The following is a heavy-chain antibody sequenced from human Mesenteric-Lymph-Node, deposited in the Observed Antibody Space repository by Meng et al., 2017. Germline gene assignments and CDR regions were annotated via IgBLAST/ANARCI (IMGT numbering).Heavy chain of an antibody. Sequence: ASVKVSCNASGDTSTDLYIHWVRQAPGQGLAWRGGINPTSGWIIPSSGGTKYAQKFQRMVTVTRETSITTAYMELSRLESDDTAVYYCARGGGNRGLDAFDIWGQGTMVTVSS. D-gene: IGHD7-27*01. CDR1: GDTSTDLY. CDR2: INPTSGWIIPSSGGT. J-gene: IGHJ3*02. CDR3: ARGGGNRGLDAFDI. V-gene: IGHV1-2*02.